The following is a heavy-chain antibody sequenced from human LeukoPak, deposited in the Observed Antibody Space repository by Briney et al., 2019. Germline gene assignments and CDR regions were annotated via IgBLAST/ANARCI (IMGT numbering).Heavy chain of an antibody. Sequence: ASVKVPCKASGGTFSSYAISWVRQAPGQGLEWMGGIIPIFGTANYAQKFQGRVTITADKSTSTAYMELSSLRSEDTAVYYCARGLRQWLVLRIDAFDIWGQGTMVTVSS. J-gene: IGHJ3*02. CDR1: GGTFSSYA. V-gene: IGHV1-69*06. D-gene: IGHD6-19*01. CDR2: IIPIFGTA. CDR3: ARGLRQWLVLRIDAFDI.